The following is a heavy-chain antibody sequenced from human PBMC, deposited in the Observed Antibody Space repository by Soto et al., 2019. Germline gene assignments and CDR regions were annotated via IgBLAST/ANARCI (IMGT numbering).Heavy chain of an antibody. CDR2: ISYDGSNK. Sequence: QVQLVESGGGVVQPGRSLRLSCAASGFTFSSYGMHWVRQAPGKGLEWVAVISYDGSNKYYADSVKGRFTISRDKSKNTLYLQMNSLRTADTAVYYCAKDRIVAAYYYYGMDVWGQGTTVTVSS. D-gene: IGHD2-21*01. CDR1: GFTFSSYG. J-gene: IGHJ6*02. V-gene: IGHV3-30*18. CDR3: AKDRIVAAYYYYGMDV.